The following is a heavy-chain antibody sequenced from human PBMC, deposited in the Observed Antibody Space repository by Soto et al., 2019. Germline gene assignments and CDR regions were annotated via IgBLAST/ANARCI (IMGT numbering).Heavy chain of an antibody. CDR1: GGSFSGYY. J-gene: IGHJ6*02. CDR2: INHSGST. D-gene: IGHD6-13*01. V-gene: IGHV4-34*01. Sequence: LSLTCAVYGGSFSGYYWSWIRQPPGKGLEWIGEINHSGSTNYNPSLKSRVTISVDTSKNQFSLKLSSVTAADTAVYYCARGTSEIAAAGGYYYGMDVWGQGTTVTVSS. CDR3: ARGTSEIAAAGGYYYGMDV.